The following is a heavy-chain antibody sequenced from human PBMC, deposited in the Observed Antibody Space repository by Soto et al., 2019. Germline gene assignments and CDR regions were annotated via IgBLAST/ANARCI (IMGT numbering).Heavy chain of an antibody. CDR1: GDSMSDSF. Sequence: SETLSLTCTVSGDSMSDSFWSWIRQPPGKGLEWIGYIYYLGSTDYNPSLKSRVTISIDTSKKQLSLKLDSVTAADTAVYYCARDGYHGSGSPYPAYWGPGTLVTVS. J-gene: IGHJ4*02. CDR2: IYYLGST. D-gene: IGHD3-10*01. V-gene: IGHV4-59*01. CDR3: ARDGYHGSGSPYPAY.